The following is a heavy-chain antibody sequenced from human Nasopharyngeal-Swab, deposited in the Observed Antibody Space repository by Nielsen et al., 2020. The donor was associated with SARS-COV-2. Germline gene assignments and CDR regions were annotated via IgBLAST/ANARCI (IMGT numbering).Heavy chain of an antibody. CDR2: IYDSGVT. CDR1: GASISSQY. V-gene: IGHV4-59*11. D-gene: IGHD2-8*02. Sequence: SETLSLTCFVSGASISSQYWTWLRQPPGKGLEWVGYIYDSGVTEYNPSLQSRVTISVDKSKNQFSLRLSSVSAADTAIYYCARGDAGSHWRYYIDYWGQGTLVTVSS. CDR3: ARGDAGSHWRYYIDY. J-gene: IGHJ4*02.